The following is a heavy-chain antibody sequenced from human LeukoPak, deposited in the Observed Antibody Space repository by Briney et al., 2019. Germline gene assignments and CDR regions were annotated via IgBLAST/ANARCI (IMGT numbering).Heavy chain of an antibody. CDR1: GGSISSYY. Sequence: KPSETLSLTCTVSGGSISSYYWIWIRQPAGKGLEWIGRIYTSGNTKYNPSLKSRVTMSVDTSKNQFTLKLTSVTAADAAMYYCTRAGQQLAYGFDIWGQGTMVTVSS. CDR2: IYTSGNT. V-gene: IGHV4-4*07. D-gene: IGHD6-13*01. J-gene: IGHJ3*02. CDR3: TRAGQQLAYGFDI.